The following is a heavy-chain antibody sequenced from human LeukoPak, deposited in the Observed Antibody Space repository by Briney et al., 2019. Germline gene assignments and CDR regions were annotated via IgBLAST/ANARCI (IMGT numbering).Heavy chain of an antibody. D-gene: IGHD4-11*01. V-gene: IGHV3-23*01. J-gene: IGHJ6*03. Sequence: PPGGSVRLSCAASGFTFSSYAMHWVRQAPGKGLEWVSGIAGSSGMTWYADSVKGRFTISRDNSRNTLSPQINSLRADDTAVYYCAKVTTGYYYYMDVWGKGTTVTVSS. CDR1: GFTFSSYA. CDR3: AKVTTGYYYYMDV. CDR2: IAGSSGMT.